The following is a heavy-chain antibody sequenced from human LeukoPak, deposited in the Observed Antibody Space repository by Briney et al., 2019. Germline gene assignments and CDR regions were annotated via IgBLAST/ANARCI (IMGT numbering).Heavy chain of an antibody. CDR2: INPNSGGT. J-gene: IGHJ4*02. CDR1: GYTFTGYY. D-gene: IGHD3-22*01. CDR3: ARGRESTYYSDSSGYYGVQDY. Sequence: GASVKVSCKASGYTFTGYYMHWVRQAPGQGLEWMGWINPNSGGTNYAQKFQGRVTMTRDTSISTAYMELSRLRSDDTAVYYCARGRESTYYSDSSGYYGVQDYWGQGTLVTVSS. V-gene: IGHV1-2*02.